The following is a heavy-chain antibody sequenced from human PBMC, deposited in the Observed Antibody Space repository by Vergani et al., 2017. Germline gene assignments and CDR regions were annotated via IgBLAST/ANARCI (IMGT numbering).Heavy chain of an antibody. D-gene: IGHD2-2*01. Sequence: QVQLVQSGAEVKKPGSSVKVSCKASGGTFSSYAISWVRQAPGQGLEWMGRIIPIFGTANYAQKFQGRVTITAAESTSTAYMELSSLRSEDTAVYYCASSYCSSTSCYASGYFDYWGQGTLVTVSS. V-gene: IGHV1-69*13. CDR3: ASSYCSSTSCYASGYFDY. CDR1: GGTFSSYA. CDR2: IIPIFGTA. J-gene: IGHJ4*02.